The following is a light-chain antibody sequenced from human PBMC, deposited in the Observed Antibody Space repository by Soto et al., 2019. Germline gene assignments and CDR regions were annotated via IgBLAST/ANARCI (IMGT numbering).Light chain of an antibody. CDR2: GAS. J-gene: IGKJ1*01. V-gene: IGKV3-20*01. Sequence: EIVLTQSPGTLALSPGEGATLSCRASQSVSKYLAWYQQKPGQAPRLLIYGASSRATGIPASFSGSGSGTDFTLTISRLEPEDFAVYYCQQYGGSPQTFGQGTKVEI. CDR1: QSVSKY. CDR3: QQYGGSPQT.